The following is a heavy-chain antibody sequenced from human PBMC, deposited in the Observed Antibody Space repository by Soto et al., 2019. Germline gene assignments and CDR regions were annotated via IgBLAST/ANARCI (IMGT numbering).Heavy chain of an antibody. CDR1: GDSVSSNSAA. J-gene: IGHJ6*02. V-gene: IGHV6-1*01. D-gene: IGHD6-13*01. CDR2: TYYRSKWYN. Sequence: PSQTLSLTCAISGDSVSSNSAAWNWIRQSPSRGLEWLGRTYYRSKWYNDYAVSVKSRITINPDTSKNQFSLQLNSVTPEDTAVYYCARDDPPQEQQQYYRLAVWGQGTTVTVSS. CDR3: ARDDPPQEQQQYYRLAV.